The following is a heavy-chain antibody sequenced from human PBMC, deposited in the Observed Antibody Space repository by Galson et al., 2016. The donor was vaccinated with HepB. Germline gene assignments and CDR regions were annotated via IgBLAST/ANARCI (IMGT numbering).Heavy chain of an antibody. CDR3: ARKVVAAPYYYYGMDV. D-gene: IGHD2-15*01. CDR1: GGTFSNYA. V-gene: IGHV1-69*13. J-gene: IGHJ6*02. CDR2: IIPIFGAE. Sequence: SVKVSCKASGGTFSNYAISWVRQAPGQGLEWMGGIIPIFGAENYAQKFQGRVTITADESTSTAYLELSSLRSEDTAVYYCARKVVAAPYYYYGMDVWGQGTTVTVSS.